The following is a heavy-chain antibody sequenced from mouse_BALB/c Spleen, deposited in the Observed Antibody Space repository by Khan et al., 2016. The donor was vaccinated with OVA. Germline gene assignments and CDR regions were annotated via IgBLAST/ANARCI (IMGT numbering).Heavy chain of an antibody. J-gene: IGHJ3*01. Sequence: EVQLQQSGPELVKPGASVKMSCKASGYTFTSYVMHWVKQKPGLGLEWIGYIYPFNDDTKYSEKFKGKATLTSDKSSSTAYMELSRLTSEDSAFYYCAPVGNYYVSFAYWGQGTLVTVSA. D-gene: IGHD1-1*01. CDR3: APVGNYYVSFAY. CDR1: GYTFTSYV. V-gene: IGHV1S136*01. CDR2: IYPFNDDT.